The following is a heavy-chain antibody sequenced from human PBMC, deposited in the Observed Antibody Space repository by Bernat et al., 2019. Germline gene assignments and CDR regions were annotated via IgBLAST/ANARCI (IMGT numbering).Heavy chain of an antibody. D-gene: IGHD3-10*01. CDR3: ARDLFSPSPMVRAYYYYYGMDV. CDR2: ISSSSSTI. J-gene: IGHJ6*02. Sequence: EVQLVESGGGLVQPGGSLRLSCAASGFTFSSYSMNWVRQAPGKGLEWVSYISSSSSTIYYADSVKGRFTISRDNAKNSLYLQMNSLRAEDTAVYYCARDLFSPSPMVRAYYYYYGMDVWGQGTTVTVSS. V-gene: IGHV3-48*01. CDR1: GFTFSSYS.